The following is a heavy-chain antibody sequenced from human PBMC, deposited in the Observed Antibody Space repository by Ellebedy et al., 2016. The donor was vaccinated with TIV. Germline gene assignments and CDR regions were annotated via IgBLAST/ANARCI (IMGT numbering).Heavy chain of an antibody. J-gene: IGHJ4*02. CDR3: VRGPSDYGDIQLDY. CDR1: GFTVSNNY. V-gene: IGHV3-66*01. CDR2: IYSGGTT. Sequence: GESLKISCEVSGFTVSNNYMTWVRQAPGKGLEWVSVIYSGGTTYYADSVRGRFTISRDHSNNILYLQMNSLRAEDTAVYYCVRGPSDYGDIQLDYWGQGALVTVSS. D-gene: IGHD4-17*01.